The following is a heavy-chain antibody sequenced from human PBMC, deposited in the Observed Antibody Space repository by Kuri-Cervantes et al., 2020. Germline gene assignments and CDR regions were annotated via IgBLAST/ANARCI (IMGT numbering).Heavy chain of an antibody. CDR1: GGTFSSYA. Sequence: SVKVSCKASGGTFSSYAISWVRQTPGQGLEWMGGIIPIFGTANYAQKFQGRVTITADESTSTAYMELSSLRSEDTAVYYCASGVAVAGPFSYWGQGTLVTVSS. D-gene: IGHD6-19*01. CDR3: ASGVAVAGPFSY. V-gene: IGHV1-69*13. CDR2: IIPIFGTA. J-gene: IGHJ4*02.